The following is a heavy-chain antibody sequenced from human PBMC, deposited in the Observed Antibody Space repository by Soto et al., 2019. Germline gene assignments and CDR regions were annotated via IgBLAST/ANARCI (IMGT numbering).Heavy chain of an antibody. CDR2: IYHSGST. Sequence: PSETLSLTCAVSGGSISSGGYSWSWVRQPPGKGLEWIGYIYHSGSTYYNPSLKSRVTISVDRSKNQFFLRLRSVTAADTAVYYCARLHCDSPNCVPLDPWGQGTLVTVSS. D-gene: IGHD2-2*01. CDR1: GGSISSGGYS. V-gene: IGHV4-30-2*01. J-gene: IGHJ5*02. CDR3: ARLHCDSPNCVPLDP.